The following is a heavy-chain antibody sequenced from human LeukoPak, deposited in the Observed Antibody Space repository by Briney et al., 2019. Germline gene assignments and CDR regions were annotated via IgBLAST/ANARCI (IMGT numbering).Heavy chain of an antibody. D-gene: IGHD3-10*01. Sequence: ASVKVSCKASGYTFNNYYIHWARQAPGQSLEWMGIINPSGGTTSYAQKFRGRVTMTRDTSTSTVYMELSSLTSEDTAIYYCARGGYGSGILNWFDPWGEGTLVSVSS. CDR1: GYTFNNYY. CDR3: ARGGYGSGILNWFDP. V-gene: IGHV1-46*02. J-gene: IGHJ5*02. CDR2: INPSGGTT.